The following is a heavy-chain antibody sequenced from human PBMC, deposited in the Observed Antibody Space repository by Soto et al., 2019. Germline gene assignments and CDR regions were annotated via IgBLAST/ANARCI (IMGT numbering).Heavy chain of an antibody. CDR2: IIPIFGTA. J-gene: IGHJ4*02. V-gene: IGHV1-69*13. Sequence: GASVKVSCKASGGTFSSYAISWVRQAPGQGLEWMGGIIPIFGTANYAQKFQGRVTLTADESTSTAYMELSSLRSEDTAVYYCARVGNLAVAAWGQGTLVTVSS. D-gene: IGHD6-19*01. CDR3: ARVGNLAVAA. CDR1: GGTFSSYA.